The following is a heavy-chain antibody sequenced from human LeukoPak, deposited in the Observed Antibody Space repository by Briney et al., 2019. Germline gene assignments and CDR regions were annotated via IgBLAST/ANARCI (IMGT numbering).Heavy chain of an antibody. D-gene: IGHD3-16*02. CDR2: IFYSGNI. V-gene: IGHV4-39*07. CDR3: AREKLHSYVWGTYRQDYYMDV. CDR1: GGSVRSNNYY. Sequence: SETLSLTCTVSGGSVRSNNYYWGWIRQPPGKGLEWVGSIFYSGNIYYNPSLKSRVTISVDTSKNQFSLRLSSVTAADTAVYYCAREKLHSYVWGTYRQDYYMDVWGKGTTVTVSS. J-gene: IGHJ6*03.